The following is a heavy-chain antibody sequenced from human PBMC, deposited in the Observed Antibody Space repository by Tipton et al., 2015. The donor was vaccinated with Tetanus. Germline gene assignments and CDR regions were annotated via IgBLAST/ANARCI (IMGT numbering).Heavy chain of an antibody. CDR2: ISYGGRT. CDR3: ARANYDFPKKGPFDS. Sequence: LRLSCAASGFTFSDYTMAWIRQPPGKGLEWLAYISYGGRTNSNYSLRSRITISRDTSKNQFSLKMTSVTAADTAVYYCARANYDFPKKGPFDSWGRGALVIVSS. D-gene: IGHD3-3*01. V-gene: IGHV4-59*12. J-gene: IGHJ4*02. CDR1: GFTFSDYT.